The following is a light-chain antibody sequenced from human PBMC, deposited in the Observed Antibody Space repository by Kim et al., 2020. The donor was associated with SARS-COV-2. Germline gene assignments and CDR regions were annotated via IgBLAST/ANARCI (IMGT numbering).Light chain of an antibody. V-gene: IGLV1-44*01. CDR3: AVWDDSLKQGV. Sequence: QSVLTQPPSASGTPGQRLTISCSGSSSNIGSYNVVWYQQLPGAAPNLLIYSNNQRPSGIPYRFSGSKSCTSASLAISGLQSGDEDAYYCAVWDDSLKQGVFGGGTQLTVL. J-gene: IGLJ3*02. CDR2: SNN. CDR1: SSNIGSYN.